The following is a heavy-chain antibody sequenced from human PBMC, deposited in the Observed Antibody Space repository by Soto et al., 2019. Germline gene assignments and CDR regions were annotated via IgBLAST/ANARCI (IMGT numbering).Heavy chain of an antibody. Sequence: SETLSLTCTVSGGSISSGGYYWSWIRQHPGKGLEWIGYIYYSGSTYYNPSLKSRVTISVDTSKNQFSLKLSSVTAADTAVYYCARAGAADILTGYSFDYWGQGTLVT. CDR3: ARAGAADILTGYSFDY. D-gene: IGHD3-9*01. V-gene: IGHV4-31*03. CDR2: IYYSGST. CDR1: GGSISSGGYY. J-gene: IGHJ4*02.